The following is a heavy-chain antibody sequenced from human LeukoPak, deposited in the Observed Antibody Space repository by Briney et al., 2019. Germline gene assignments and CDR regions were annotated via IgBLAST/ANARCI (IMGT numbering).Heavy chain of an antibody. J-gene: IGHJ6*02. Sequence: GGSLRLSCAASGFTFSSYSMNWVRQAPGKGLEWVSSISSSSSYIYYADSVKGRFTISRDNAKNSLYLQMDSLRAEDTAVYYCARGVGYDFWSGYYGEDYYYGMDVWGQGTTVTVSS. CDR1: GFTFSSYS. CDR2: ISSSSSYI. V-gene: IGHV3-21*01. CDR3: ARGVGYDFWSGYYGEDYYYGMDV. D-gene: IGHD3-3*01.